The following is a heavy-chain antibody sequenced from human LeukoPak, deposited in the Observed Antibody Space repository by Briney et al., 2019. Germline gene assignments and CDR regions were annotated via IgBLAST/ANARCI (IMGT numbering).Heavy chain of an antibody. J-gene: IGHJ4*02. CDR3: AKKSVPNTPPTFDY. Sequence: GGSLRLSCAASGFTFSSYAMNWVRQAPGKGLEWVSAISGGGDSTYYADSVRGRFTISRDNSKNTLYLQMNSLRAEDTAVYYCAKKSVPNTPPTFDYWGQGTLSPSPQ. CDR2: ISGGGDST. V-gene: IGHV3-23*01. D-gene: IGHD2-2*02. CDR1: GFTFSSYA.